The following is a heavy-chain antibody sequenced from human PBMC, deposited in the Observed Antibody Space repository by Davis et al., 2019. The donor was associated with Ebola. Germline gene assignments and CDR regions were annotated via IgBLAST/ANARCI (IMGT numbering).Heavy chain of an antibody. V-gene: IGHV1-2*02. CDR2: INPNSGGT. Sequence: ASVKVSCKASGYTFTGYYIHWVRQAPGQGLEWMGWINPNSGGTNYAQKFQGRVTMTRDTSINTAHMELSGLRSDDTAVYYCARDDKVMHFDYWGQGTLVTVSS. CDR1: GYTFTGYY. CDR3: ARDDKVMHFDY. D-gene: IGHD3-22*01. J-gene: IGHJ4*02.